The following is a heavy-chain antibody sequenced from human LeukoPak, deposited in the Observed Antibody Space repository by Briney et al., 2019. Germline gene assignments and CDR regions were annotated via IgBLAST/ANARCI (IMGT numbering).Heavy chain of an antibody. CDR2: IYATGNT. V-gene: IGHV4-4*09. CDR3: ARHFPKEYPESGRSQYFPYKNG. J-gene: IGHJ6*04. D-gene: IGHD3-3*02. CDR1: GGSMSDHY. Sequence: SGTLSLTCAVSGGSMSDHYWSWIRQTPGTTLEWIGYIYATGNTNYNPSLKGRVTISLDTSKNHFSLRLSSVTAADTALYYCARHFPKEYPESGRSQYFPYKNGWGKGTTVTVSS.